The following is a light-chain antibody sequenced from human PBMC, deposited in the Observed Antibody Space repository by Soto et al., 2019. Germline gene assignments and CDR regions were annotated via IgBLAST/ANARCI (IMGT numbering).Light chain of an antibody. Sequence: QSVLTQPPSASGSPGQSVTISCTGTSSDVGAYTYVSWYQHHPGKAPKLMIYEVYKRPSGVPDRFSGSKSGNTASLTVSGLQAEDEADYYCTSHAGTYNFPYVFGTGTKVTVL. CDR1: SSDVGAYTY. CDR3: TSHAGTYNFPYV. V-gene: IGLV2-8*01. CDR2: EVY. J-gene: IGLJ1*01.